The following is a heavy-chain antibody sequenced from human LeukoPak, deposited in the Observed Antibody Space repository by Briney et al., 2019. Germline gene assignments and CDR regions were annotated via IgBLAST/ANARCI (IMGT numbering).Heavy chain of an antibody. J-gene: IGHJ4*02. CDR2: IYYSGST. CDR1: GGSISSSSYY. D-gene: IGHD2-8*01. CDR3: ARSKAGLSHLYSFDY. V-gene: IGHV4-39*07. Sequence: SETLSLTCTVSGGSISSSSYYWGWIRQPPGKGLEWIGSIYYSGSTYYNPSLKSRVTISVDTSKNQFSLKQSSVTAADTAVYYCARSKAGLSHLYSFDYGGRETLSTASS.